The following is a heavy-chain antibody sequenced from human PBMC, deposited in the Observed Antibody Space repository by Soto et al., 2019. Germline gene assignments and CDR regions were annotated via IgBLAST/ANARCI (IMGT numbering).Heavy chain of an antibody. D-gene: IGHD3-22*01. V-gene: IGHV3-23*01. J-gene: IGHJ5*02. CDR2: ISGSGGST. Sequence: GGSLRLSCAASGLTFSIYAMTWVRHAPGKGLEWVSAISGSGGSTYYADSVKGRFTLSRDNSKNTLYLQMNSLRAEDTAVYHCSKGVFGSSGATNWFDPWGQGTLVTVSS. CDR1: GLTFSIYA. CDR3: SKGVFGSSGATNWFDP.